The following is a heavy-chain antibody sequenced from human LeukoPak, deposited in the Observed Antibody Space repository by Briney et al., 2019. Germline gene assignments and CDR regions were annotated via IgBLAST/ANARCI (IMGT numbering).Heavy chain of an antibody. J-gene: IGHJ4*02. V-gene: IGHV3-30-3*01. Sequence: PGRSLRLSCAASGFTFSRYAMHWVRQAPGKGLEWVAVISYDGSNQYYADSVKGRFTISRDNSKKTLYLQMNSLRAEDTAVYYCARAALIVVAALDYWGQGTLVTVSS. D-gene: IGHD3-22*01. CDR3: ARAALIVVAALDY. CDR1: GFTFSRYA. CDR2: ISYDGSNQ.